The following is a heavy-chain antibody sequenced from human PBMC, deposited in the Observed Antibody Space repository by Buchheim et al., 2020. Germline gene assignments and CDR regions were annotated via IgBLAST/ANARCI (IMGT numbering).Heavy chain of an antibody. Sequence: QVQLQESGPGLVKPSGTLSLTCAVSGGSITSSHWWTWVRQSPGTGLEWIGEIYDTGRTNSNPSLKSRFTMSVDKSKHQFSLKVTSVTAADTAVYYCVRSASYLACGMDVWGQGTT. CDR1: GGSITSSHW. V-gene: IGHV4-4*02. CDR3: VRSASYLACGMDV. J-gene: IGHJ6*02. CDR2: IYDTGRT.